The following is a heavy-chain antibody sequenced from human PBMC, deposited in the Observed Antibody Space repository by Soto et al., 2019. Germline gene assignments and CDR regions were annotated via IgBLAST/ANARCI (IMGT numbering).Heavy chain of an antibody. V-gene: IGHV4-61*01. J-gene: IGHJ6*02. CDR2: IYYSGSA. CDR3: ARGVGFGYYYYYMDL. Sequence: EALSLTCTVSGDSVTGVSDYWSWIRQPPGKGLEWIGCIYYSGSADYNPSLGSRVTISIDTSKNQFSLKLTSVTAADTAVYYCARGVGFGYYYYYMDLWGQGTTVTVSS. D-gene: IGHD3-10*01. CDR1: GDSVTGVSDY.